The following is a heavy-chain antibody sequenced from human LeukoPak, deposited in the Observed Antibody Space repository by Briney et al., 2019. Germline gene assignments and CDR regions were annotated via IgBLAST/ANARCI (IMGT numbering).Heavy chain of an antibody. CDR2: ISGTGVTT. Sequence: GGSLRLSCAASGFTFSSCALTWVRQAPGQGLEWVSTISGTGVTTFYADSVRGRFTISRDNSKNTLYLQMSSLRAEDTAVYYCATHYDTSGYYYFDFWGQGTLVTVSS. CDR1: GFTFSSCA. V-gene: IGHV3-23*01. J-gene: IGHJ4*02. D-gene: IGHD3-22*01. CDR3: ATHYDTSGYYYFDF.